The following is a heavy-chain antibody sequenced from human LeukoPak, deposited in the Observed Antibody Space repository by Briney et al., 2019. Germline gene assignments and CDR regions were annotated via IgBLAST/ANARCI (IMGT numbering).Heavy chain of an antibody. D-gene: IGHD6-25*01. CDR2: VSHDGGTK. J-gene: IGHJ1*01. CDR3: AKEPTSYSSGRYFQD. V-gene: IGHV3-30*18. Sequence: PGGSLRLSCAASGFIFSNYGMQWVRQAPGKGLEWLAVVSHDGGTKFYADSVKGRFTISRDNSKNTLDLEMYGLTTEDTAVYYCAKEPTSYSSGRYFQDWGQGTLVTVSS. CDR1: GFIFSNYG.